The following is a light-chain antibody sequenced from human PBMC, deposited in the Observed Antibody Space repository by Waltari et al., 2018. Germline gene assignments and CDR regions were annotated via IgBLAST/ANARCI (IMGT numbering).Light chain of an antibody. CDR3: CSSAGSLWV. Sequence: QSALTQPASVSGSPGQSINISCTGTSSDVGSYNLASWYQQHPAKAHKRIIYEGSKRPSGVSNRFAGSKSGNTASLTISGLQAEDEADYYCCSSAGSLWVFGEGTKLTVL. CDR2: EGS. J-gene: IGLJ3*02. CDR1: SSDVGSYNL. V-gene: IGLV2-23*01.